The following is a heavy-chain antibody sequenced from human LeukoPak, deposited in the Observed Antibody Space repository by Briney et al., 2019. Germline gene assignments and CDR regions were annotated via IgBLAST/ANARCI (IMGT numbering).Heavy chain of an antibody. Sequence: ASVKVSCKASGYTFTSYGISWVRQAPGQGLEWMGWISAYNGNTNYAQKLQGRVTKTTDTSTSTAYMELRSLRSDDTAVYYCARADVLRYFDWLLPPGDYWGQGTLVTVSS. CDR3: ARADVLRYFDWLLPPGDY. V-gene: IGHV1-18*01. CDR2: ISAYNGNT. J-gene: IGHJ4*02. CDR1: GYTFTSYG. D-gene: IGHD3-9*01.